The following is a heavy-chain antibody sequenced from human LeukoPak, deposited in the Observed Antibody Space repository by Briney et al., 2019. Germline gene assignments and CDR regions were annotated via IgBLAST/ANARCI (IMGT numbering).Heavy chain of an antibody. V-gene: IGHV4-39*01. Sequence: PSETLSLTCTVSGGSISSSSYYWGWIRQPPGKGLEWIGSIYYSGSTYYNPSLKSRVTISVDTSKNQFSLKLSSVTAADTAVYYCARSDVYYDSSGWGKPDAFDIWGQGTMVTVSS. D-gene: IGHD3-22*01. CDR2: IYYSGST. CDR1: GGSISSSSYY. J-gene: IGHJ3*02. CDR3: ARSDVYYDSSGWGKPDAFDI.